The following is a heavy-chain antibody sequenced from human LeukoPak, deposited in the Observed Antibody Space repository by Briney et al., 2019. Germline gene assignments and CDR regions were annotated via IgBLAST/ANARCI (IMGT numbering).Heavy chain of an antibody. CDR3: ARDGYNDGGVWNY. D-gene: IGHD5-24*01. CDR2: IYYSGST. Sequence: PGGSLRLSCAASGFTFDDYGMSWVRHAPGKGLEWIGNIYYSGSTYYKPSLKSRVTISVDTSKNQFSLKLSSVTAADTAVYYCARDGYNDGGVWNYWGQGTLVTVSS. J-gene: IGHJ4*02. CDR1: GFTFDDYG. V-gene: IGHV4-38-2*02.